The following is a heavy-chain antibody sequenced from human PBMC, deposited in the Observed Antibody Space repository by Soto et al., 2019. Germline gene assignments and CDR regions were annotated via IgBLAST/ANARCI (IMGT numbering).Heavy chain of an antibody. V-gene: IGHV4-34*01. CDR1: GGSFSGYY. CDR2: INHSGST. J-gene: IGHJ4*02. CDR3: ARGVVVVAATLDY. Sequence: QVQLQQWGAGLLKPSETLSLTCAVYGGSFSGYYWSWIRQPPGKGLEWIGEINHSGSTNYNPSLKSRVTISVDTSKNQFSLKLNSVTAADTAVYYCARGVVVVAATLDYWGQGTLVTVSS. D-gene: IGHD2-15*01.